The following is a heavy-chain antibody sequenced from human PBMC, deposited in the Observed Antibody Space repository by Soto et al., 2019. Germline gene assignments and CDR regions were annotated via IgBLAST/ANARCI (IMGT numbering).Heavy chain of an antibody. V-gene: IGHV1-69*12. CDR1: GGTFSSYA. J-gene: IGHJ6*02. CDR3: ASPPSSNRYYYGMDV. CDR2: IIPIFGTA. D-gene: IGHD4-4*01. Sequence: QVQLVQSGAEVKKPGSSVKVSCKASGGTFSSYAISWVRQAPGQGLEWMGGIIPIFGTANYAQKFQGRVTITADESTSTAYMELSSLRSADTAVYYGASPPSSNRYYYGMDVWGQGTTVTVSS.